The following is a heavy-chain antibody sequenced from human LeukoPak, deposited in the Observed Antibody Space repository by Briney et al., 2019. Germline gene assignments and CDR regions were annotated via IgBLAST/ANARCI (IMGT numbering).Heavy chain of an antibody. Sequence: GGSPRLSCAASGFTFSSFAMTWVRQPPGKGLEWVSVISDSGSNTYYADSVRGRFTISRDNSKNTLCLQMNSLRAEDTAVYYCAKKGATTKDFDYWGQGTLVTVSS. V-gene: IGHV3-23*01. CDR3: AKKGATTKDFDY. D-gene: IGHD1-26*01. CDR1: GFTFSSFA. J-gene: IGHJ4*02. CDR2: ISDSGSNT.